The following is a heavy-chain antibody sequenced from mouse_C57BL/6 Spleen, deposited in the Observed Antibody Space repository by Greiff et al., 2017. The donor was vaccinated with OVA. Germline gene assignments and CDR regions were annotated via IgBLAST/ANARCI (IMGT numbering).Heavy chain of an antibody. V-gene: IGHV1-69*01. CDR1: GYTFTSYW. J-gene: IGHJ3*01. D-gene: IGHD1-1*01. CDR3: ARSSGYYYGSSWGFAY. Sequence: QVQLQQPGAELVMPGASVKLSCKASGYTFTSYWMHWVKQRPGQGLEWIGEIDPSDSYTNYNQKFKGKSTLTVAKSSSTAYMQLSSLTSEDSAVYYCARSSGYYYGSSWGFAYWGQGTLVTVSA. CDR2: IDPSDSYT.